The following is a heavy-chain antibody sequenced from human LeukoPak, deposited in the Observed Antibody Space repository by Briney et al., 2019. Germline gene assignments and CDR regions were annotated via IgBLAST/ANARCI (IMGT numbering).Heavy chain of an antibody. CDR3: ARERTYYYFDL. CDR1: EYTFTGYY. CDR2: FNPNSGVT. J-gene: IGHJ2*01. Sequence: GASVKVSCKGSEYTFTGYYLHWVRQAPGQGLEWMGRFNPNSGVTEYEQKFQGRVTMTRDTSISTAYMELSSLRSDDTAVYYCARERTYYYFDLWGRGTLVTVSS. V-gene: IGHV1-2*06. D-gene: IGHD3-10*01.